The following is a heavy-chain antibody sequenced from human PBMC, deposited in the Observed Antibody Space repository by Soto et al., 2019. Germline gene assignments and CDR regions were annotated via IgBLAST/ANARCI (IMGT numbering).Heavy chain of an antibody. V-gene: IGHV3-11*06. J-gene: IGHJ5*01. Sequence: QVQLVESGGGLVKPGGSLRLSCAASGFTLSNFYMSWIRQAPGKGLEYISYISNSGGYTNYADSVQGRFTISRDNAKNSLYLQMNSLRAEDTAMYYCAKGKISTTTYTSFDSWGRGTLVSVSS. D-gene: IGHD1-26*01. CDR1: GFTLSNFY. CDR3: AKGKISTTTYTSFDS. CDR2: ISNSGGYT.